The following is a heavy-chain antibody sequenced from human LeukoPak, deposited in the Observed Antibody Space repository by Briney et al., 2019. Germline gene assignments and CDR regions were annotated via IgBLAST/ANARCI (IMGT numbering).Heavy chain of an antibody. CDR1: GFTLSSYS. D-gene: IGHD4-17*01. V-gene: IGHV3-21*04. CDR3: ARVLSFYVTNYYYGMDV. Sequence: TGGSLRLSCAASGFTLSSYSMNWVRQAPGKGLEWVSSISGSSSYTFYADSVKGRFTISRDNAKNSLYLQMNSLRAEDTAVYYCARVLSFYVTNYYYGMDVWGQGTTVTVSS. CDR2: ISGSSSYT. J-gene: IGHJ6*02.